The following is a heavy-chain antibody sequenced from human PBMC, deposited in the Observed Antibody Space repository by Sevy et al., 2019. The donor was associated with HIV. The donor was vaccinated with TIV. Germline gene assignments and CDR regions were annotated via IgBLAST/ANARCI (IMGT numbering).Heavy chain of an antibody. V-gene: IGHV3-9*01. CDR3: AKDINRGCDGINCYPYYYYFYGLDV. Sequence: GGSLRLSCTASGFPFHDHAMHWVRQVPGKGLEWVSGVSWNSRHIGYADSVKGRFTISRDNANHFLYLEMNSLRPEDTGVYYCAKDINRGCDGINCYPYYYYFYGLDVWGQGTTVTVSS. J-gene: IGHJ6*02. CDR2: VSWNSRHI. D-gene: IGHD2-15*01. CDR1: GFPFHDHA.